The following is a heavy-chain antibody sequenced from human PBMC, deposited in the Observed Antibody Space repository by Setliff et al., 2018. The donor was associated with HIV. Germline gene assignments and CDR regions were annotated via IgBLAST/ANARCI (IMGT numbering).Heavy chain of an antibody. V-gene: IGHV4-61*02. CDR1: GGSIRSDSYY. Sequence: TLSLTCTVSGGSIRSDSYYWTWIRQPAGEGLEWIGRIYSSGNTTYNPSLESRVTISVDTSKNQFSLKLSSVTAADTAVYYCAREEKLSAVAGTMYYYYAMDVWGQGTTVTVS. CDR3: AREEKLSAVAGTMYYYYAMDV. D-gene: IGHD6-19*01. J-gene: IGHJ6*02. CDR2: IYSSGNT.